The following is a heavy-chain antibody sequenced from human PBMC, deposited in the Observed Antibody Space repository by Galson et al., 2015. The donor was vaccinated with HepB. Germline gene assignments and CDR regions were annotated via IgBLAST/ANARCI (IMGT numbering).Heavy chain of an antibody. V-gene: IGHV3-20*04. Sequence: SLRLSCAASGFIFDNYGMTWVRQAPGKGLEWVSGLNWNGAATGYADSVKGRFTISRDNAKNSLFLQMNSLRAEDTAFYYCAREISGNYYRAFDFWGQGTMVTVSS. CDR1: GFIFDNYG. CDR2: LNWNGAAT. CDR3: AREISGNYYRAFDF. J-gene: IGHJ3*01. D-gene: IGHD1-26*01.